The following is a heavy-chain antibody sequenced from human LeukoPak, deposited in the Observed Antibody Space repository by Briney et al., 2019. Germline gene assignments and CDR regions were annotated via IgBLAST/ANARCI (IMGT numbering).Heavy chain of an antibody. Sequence: GGSLRLSCAASGFTFNNYAMSWVRQAPGTGLEWVSAISKSGDRTYYADSVKGRFTISRDNSRNTVYLQINSLRDEDTATYYCVTEEGTHSFADSWGQGTLVTVSS. J-gene: IGHJ4*02. CDR3: VTEEGTHSFADS. V-gene: IGHV3-23*01. CDR2: ISKSGDRT. D-gene: IGHD5-18*01. CDR1: GFTFNNYA.